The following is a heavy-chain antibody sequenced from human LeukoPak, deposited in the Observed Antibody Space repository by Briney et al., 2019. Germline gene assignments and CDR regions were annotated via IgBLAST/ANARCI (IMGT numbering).Heavy chain of an antibody. CDR3: ARGRTDRFGELLLFLSY. J-gene: IGHJ4*02. CDR2: MNPNSGNT. Sequence: ASVKVSCKASNYTFTSYGISWVRQAPGQGLEWMGWMNPNSGNTGYAQKFQGRVTMTRNTSISTAYMELSSLRSEDTAVYYCARGRTDRFGELLLFLSYWGQGTLVTVSS. CDR1: NYTFTSYG. D-gene: IGHD3-10*01. V-gene: IGHV1-8*01.